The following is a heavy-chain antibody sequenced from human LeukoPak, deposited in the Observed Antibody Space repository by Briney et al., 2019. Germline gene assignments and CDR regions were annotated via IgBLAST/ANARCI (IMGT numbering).Heavy chain of an antibody. D-gene: IGHD2-21*01. V-gene: IGHV3-30*18. CDR2: ISYDGSNK. Sequence: GGSLRLSCAASGFTFSNAWMKWVRQAPGKGLEWVAVISYDGSNKYYADSVKGRFTISRDNSKNTLYLQMNSLRAEDTAVYYCAKDERPSDGGILIWYFDYWGQGTLVTVSS. CDR3: AKDERPSDGGILIWYFDY. CDR1: GFTFSNAW. J-gene: IGHJ4*02.